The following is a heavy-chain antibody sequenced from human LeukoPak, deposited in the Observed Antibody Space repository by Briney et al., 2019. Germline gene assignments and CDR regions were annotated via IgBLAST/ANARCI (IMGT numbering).Heavy chain of an antibody. J-gene: IGHJ3*02. CDR3: ASGLDTAMVTHAFDI. CDR1: GGSISSSSYY. V-gene: IGHV4-39*07. D-gene: IGHD5-18*01. CDR2: IYYSGST. Sequence: SETLSLTCADSGGSISSSSYYWGWIRQPPGKGLEWIGSIYYSGSTYYNPSLKSRVTISVDTSKNQFSLKLSSVTAADTAVYYCASGLDTAMVTHAFDIWGQGTMVTVSS.